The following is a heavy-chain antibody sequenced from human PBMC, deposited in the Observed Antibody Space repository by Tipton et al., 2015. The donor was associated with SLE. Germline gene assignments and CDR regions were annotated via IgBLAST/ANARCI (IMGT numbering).Heavy chain of an antibody. J-gene: IGHJ4*02. Sequence: TLSLTCTVSGGSISSYYWSWIRQPAGKGLEWSGRIYTSGSTNYNPSLKSRGTMPVDTSKNQFSLKLSSVTAADTAVYYCARHPWNSGYARFDYWGQGTLVTVSS. V-gene: IGHV4-4*07. D-gene: IGHD5-12*01. CDR3: ARHPWNSGYARFDY. CDR1: GGSISSYY. CDR2: IYTSGST.